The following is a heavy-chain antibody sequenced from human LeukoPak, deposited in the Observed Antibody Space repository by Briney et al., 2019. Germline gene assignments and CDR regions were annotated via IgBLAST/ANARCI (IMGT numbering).Heavy chain of an antibody. Sequence: GGSLRLSCAASGFTFSSYAMSWVRQAPGKGLEWVSAISGSGGSTYHADSVKGRFTISRDNSKNTLYLQMNSLRAEDTAVYYCAVGAQYYYDSSGYYYSWGQGTLVTVSS. J-gene: IGHJ4*02. CDR1: GFTFSSYA. CDR3: AVGAQYYYDSSGYYYS. CDR2: ISGSGGST. V-gene: IGHV3-23*01. D-gene: IGHD3-22*01.